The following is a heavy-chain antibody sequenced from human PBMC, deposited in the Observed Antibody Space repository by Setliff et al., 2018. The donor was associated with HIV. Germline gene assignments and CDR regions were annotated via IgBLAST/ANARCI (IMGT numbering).Heavy chain of an antibody. D-gene: IGHD3-3*01. CDR2: ISSTGKTI. J-gene: IGHJ6*02. CDR3: AREGRITSFGVIIPGSNALDV. V-gene: IGHV3-48*03. CDR1: GFTFGTYE. Sequence: LRLSCVASGFTFGTYEMNWVRQAPGKGLEWISYISSTGKTIYYADSVKGRFTISRDNAKNSLSLQMNSLRAEDTAVYYCAREGRITSFGVIIPGSNALDVWGQGTTVTVSS.